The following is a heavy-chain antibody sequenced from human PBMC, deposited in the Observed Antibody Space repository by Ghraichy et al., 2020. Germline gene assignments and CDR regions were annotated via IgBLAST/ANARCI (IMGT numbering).Heavy chain of an antibody. D-gene: IGHD3-16*01. CDR2: ISYDGSNK. V-gene: IGHV3-30*04. J-gene: IGHJ5*02. CDR1: GFTFSSYA. Sequence: GGSLRLSCAASGFTFSSYAMHWVRQAPGKGLEWVVVISYDGSNKYYADSVKGRFTISRDNSKNTLYLQMNSLRAEDTAVYYCARDGVPWGQGTLVTVSS. CDR3: ARDGVP.